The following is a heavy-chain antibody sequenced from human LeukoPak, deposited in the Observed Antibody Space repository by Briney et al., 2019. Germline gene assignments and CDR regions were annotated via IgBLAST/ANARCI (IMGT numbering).Heavy chain of an antibody. J-gene: IGHJ4*02. D-gene: IGHD2/OR15-2a*01. CDR2: IIPIFGTA. Sequence: GASVKVSCKASGGTFSSYAISWVRQAPGQGLEWMGGIIPIFGTANYAQKFQGRVTMTTDTSTSTAYMELRNLRSDDTAVYYCARESNRPIWGQGTLVTVSS. CDR3: ARESNRPI. V-gene: IGHV1-69*05. CDR1: GGTFSSYA.